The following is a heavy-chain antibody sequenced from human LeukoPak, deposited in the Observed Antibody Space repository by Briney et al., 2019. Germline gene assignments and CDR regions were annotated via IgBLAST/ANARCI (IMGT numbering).Heavy chain of an antibody. D-gene: IGHD3-9*01. CDR2: ISAFNGNT. CDR3: ARAFYDILTGYYSTFDY. Sequence: ASVKVSCKASGSTFTSYGISRVRQAPGQGLEWMGWISAFNGNTNYAQKLQGRVTMTTDTSTSTAYMELRNLRSDDTAVYYCARAFYDILTGYYSTFDYWGQGTLVTVSS. J-gene: IGHJ4*02. V-gene: IGHV1-18*04. CDR1: GSTFTSYG.